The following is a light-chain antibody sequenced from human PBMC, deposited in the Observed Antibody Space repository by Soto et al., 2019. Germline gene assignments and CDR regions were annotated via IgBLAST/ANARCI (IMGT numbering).Light chain of an antibody. CDR1: QSVSSNY. Sequence: EIVLTQSPGTLSLPPGERATLSCRASQSVSSNYLVWYQQNPGQAPRLLIYGASSRATGIPDRFSGSGSGTEFTLTISSLQSEDFAVYYCQQYNNWPRTFGQGTKVDIK. V-gene: IGKV3-20*01. CDR3: QQYNNWPRT. J-gene: IGKJ1*01. CDR2: GAS.